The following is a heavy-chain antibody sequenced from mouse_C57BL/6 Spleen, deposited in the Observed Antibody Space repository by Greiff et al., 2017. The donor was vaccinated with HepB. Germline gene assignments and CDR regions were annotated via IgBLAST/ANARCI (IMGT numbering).Heavy chain of an antibody. D-gene: IGHD2-1*01. CDR3: ARSHYGNLDY. Sequence: QVQLKESGAELARPGASVKLSCKASGYTFTSYGISWVKQRTGQGLEWIGEIYPRSGNTYYNEKFKGKATLTADKSSSTAYMELRSLTSEDSAVYFCARSHYGNLDYWGQGTTLTVSS. V-gene: IGHV1-81*01. CDR1: GYTFTSYG. CDR2: IYPRSGNT. J-gene: IGHJ2*01.